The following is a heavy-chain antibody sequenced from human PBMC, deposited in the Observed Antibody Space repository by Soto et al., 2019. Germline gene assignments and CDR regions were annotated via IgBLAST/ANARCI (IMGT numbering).Heavy chain of an antibody. CDR2: INPSGGST. J-gene: IGHJ4*02. D-gene: IGHD2-2*01. CDR1: GYTFTSYY. CDR3: ARGGCSSTSCYSIPALGY. Sequence: GASVKVSCKVSGYTFTSYYMHWVRQAPGQGLEWMGIINPSGGSTSYAQKFQGRVTMTRDTSTSTVYMELSSLRSEDTAVYYCARGGCSSTSCYSIPALGYWGQGTLVTVSS. V-gene: IGHV1-46*01.